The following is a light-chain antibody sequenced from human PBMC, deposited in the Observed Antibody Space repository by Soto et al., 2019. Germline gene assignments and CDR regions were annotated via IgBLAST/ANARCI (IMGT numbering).Light chain of an antibody. V-gene: IGKV1-13*02. Sequence: AIQLTQSPSSLSASVGDRVTITCRASQGISSALAWYQQKPGKAPKLLIYDASSLESGVPSRFSGSGSGTDFTLTSSSLQPEDFATYYYQQFNSYPLFGQGTKLEIK. J-gene: IGKJ2*01. CDR1: QGISSA. CDR2: DAS. CDR3: QQFNSYPL.